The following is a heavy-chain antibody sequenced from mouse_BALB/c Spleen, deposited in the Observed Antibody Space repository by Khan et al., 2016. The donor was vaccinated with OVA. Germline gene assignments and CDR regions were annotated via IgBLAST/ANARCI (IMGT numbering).Heavy chain of an antibody. CDR2: IYPGTGST. Sequence: QVQLKESGAELVRPGASVRLSCKTSVYIFTSYWIHWVKQRSGQGLEWIARIYPGTGSTYYNEIFKGKATLTADKSSNTAYMQLSSLKYEDSTVYFCARGAITSHSMDYWGQGTSVTVSS. D-gene: IGHD1-1*01. J-gene: IGHJ4*01. CDR1: VYIFTSYW. V-gene: IGHV1-76*01. CDR3: ARGAITSHSMDY.